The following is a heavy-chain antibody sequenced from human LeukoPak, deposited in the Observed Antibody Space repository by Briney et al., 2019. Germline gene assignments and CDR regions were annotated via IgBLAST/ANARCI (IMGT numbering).Heavy chain of an antibody. CDR2: ISYDGSNK. V-gene: IGHV3-30*04. D-gene: IGHD2-21*02. J-gene: IGHJ4*02. CDR3: ANLVVTALSDY. CDR1: GFTFSTYA. Sequence: PGRSLRLSCAASGFTFSTYAMHWVRQAPGKGLEWVAVISYDGSNKYYADSVKGRFTISRDNSKNTLYLQMNSLRAEDTAVYYCANLVVTALSDYWGQGTLVTVSS.